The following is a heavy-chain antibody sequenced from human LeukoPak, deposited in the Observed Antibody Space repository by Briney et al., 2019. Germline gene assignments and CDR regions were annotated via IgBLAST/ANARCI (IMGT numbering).Heavy chain of an antibody. CDR2: ISGSGGST. CDR1: GLTFSSHV. V-gene: IGHV3-23*01. CDR3: AKESVDTAMALLVPFDY. J-gene: IGHJ4*02. Sequence: PGGSLRLSCAASGLTFSSHVMSWVRQAPGKGLEWVSAISGSGGSTYYADSVKGRFTISRDNSKNTLYLQMNSLRAEDTAVYYCAKESVDTAMALLVPFDYWGQGTLVTVSS. D-gene: IGHD5-18*01.